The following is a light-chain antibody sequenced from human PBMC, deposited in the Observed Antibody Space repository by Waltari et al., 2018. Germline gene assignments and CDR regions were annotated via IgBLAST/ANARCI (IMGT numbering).Light chain of an antibody. Sequence: QSALTQPASVSGSPGQSITISCTGFNSNVGSYNLVSWYQKHPGKAPKLLIYEGHRRPSGFSNRFSGSKSDNTASLTLSGLQAEDEADYYCCSNVGSSVFFGGGTKLTVL. CDR1: NSNVGSYNL. J-gene: IGLJ2*01. V-gene: IGLV2-23*03. CDR3: CSNVGSSVF. CDR2: EGH.